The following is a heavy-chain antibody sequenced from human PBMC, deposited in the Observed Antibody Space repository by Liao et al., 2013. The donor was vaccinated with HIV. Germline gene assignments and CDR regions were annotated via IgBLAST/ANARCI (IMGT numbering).Heavy chain of an antibody. J-gene: IGHJ4*02. V-gene: IGHV4-59*01. CDR1: GGSINDYY. CDR2: IYSSGTT. Sequence: QVRLQESGPGLVKPSETLSLTCTVSGGSINDYYWSWIRQPPGKGLEWIGNIYSSGTTNYNPSLKSRVTISADTSINRFSLKLRSMTAADTAVYYCARARGYGDYHGYWGQGALVTVSS. CDR3: ARARGYGDYHGY. D-gene: IGHD4-17*01.